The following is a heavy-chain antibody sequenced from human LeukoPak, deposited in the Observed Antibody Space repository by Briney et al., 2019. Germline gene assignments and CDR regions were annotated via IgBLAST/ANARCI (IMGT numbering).Heavy chain of an antibody. V-gene: IGHV3-11*04. CDR2: ISSSGSTI. Sequence: GGSLRLSCAASGFTFSDYYMSWIRQAPGKGLEWVSYISSSGSTIYYADSVKGRFTTSRDNSKNTLYLQMNSLRAEDTAVYYCAKDPDSSSSPWGQGTLVTVSS. CDR1: GFTFSDYY. J-gene: IGHJ5*02. CDR3: AKDPDSSSSP. D-gene: IGHD6-6*01.